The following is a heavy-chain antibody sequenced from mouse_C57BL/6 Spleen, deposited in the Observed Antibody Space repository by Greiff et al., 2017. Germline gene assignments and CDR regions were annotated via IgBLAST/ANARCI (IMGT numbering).Heavy chain of an antibody. CDR2: IDPEDGDT. V-gene: IGHV14-2*01. CDR3: ARENYGSSPFDY. Sequence: VHVKQSGAELVKPGASVKLSCTASGFNIKDYYMHWVKQRPEQGLEWIGRIDPEDGDTKYAPKFQGKATITADTSSNTAYLQLSSLTSEDTAVYYCARENYGSSPFDYWGQGTTLTVSS. D-gene: IGHD1-1*01. CDR1: GFNIKDYY. J-gene: IGHJ2*01.